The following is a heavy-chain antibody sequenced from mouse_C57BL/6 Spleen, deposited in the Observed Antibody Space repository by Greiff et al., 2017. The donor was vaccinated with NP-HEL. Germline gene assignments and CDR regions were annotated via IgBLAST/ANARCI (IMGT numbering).Heavy chain of an antibody. D-gene: IGHD4-1*01. J-gene: IGHJ1*03. Sequence: VQLQQSGPELVKPGASVKISCKASGYSFTGYYMNWVKQSPEKSLEWIGEINPSTGGTTYNQKFKAKATLTVDKSSSTAYMQLKSLTSEDSAVYYCARELGRGFDVWGTGTTVTVSS. V-gene: IGHV1-42*01. CDR1: GYSFTGYY. CDR3: ARELGRGFDV. CDR2: INPSTGGT.